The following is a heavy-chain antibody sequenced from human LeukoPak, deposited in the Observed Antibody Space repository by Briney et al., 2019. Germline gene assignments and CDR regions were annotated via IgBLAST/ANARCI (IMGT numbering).Heavy chain of an antibody. Sequence: PSETLSLTCAVYGGSFSGYYWSWIRQPPGKGLEWIGEINHSGSTNYNPSLKSRVTILVDTSKNQFSLKLSSVTAADTAVYYCARGPDDAFDIWGQGTMVTVSS. CDR1: GGSFSGYY. J-gene: IGHJ3*02. CDR3: ARGPDDAFDI. CDR2: INHSGST. V-gene: IGHV4-34*01.